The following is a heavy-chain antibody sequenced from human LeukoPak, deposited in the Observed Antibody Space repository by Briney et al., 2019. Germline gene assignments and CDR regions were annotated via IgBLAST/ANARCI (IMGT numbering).Heavy chain of an antibody. D-gene: IGHD7-27*01. CDR1: GGTFSSYT. Sequence: SVKVSCKASGGTFSSYTISWVRQAPGQGLEWMGRIIPILGIANYAQKFQGRVTITADKSTSTAYMELSSLGSEDAAVYYCARASNWGSFDYWGQGTLVTVSS. CDR2: IIPILGIA. CDR3: ARASNWGSFDY. J-gene: IGHJ4*02. V-gene: IGHV1-69*02.